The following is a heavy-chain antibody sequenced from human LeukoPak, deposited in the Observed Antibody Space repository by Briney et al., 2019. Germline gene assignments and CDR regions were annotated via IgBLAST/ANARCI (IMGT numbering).Heavy chain of an antibody. V-gene: IGHV1-2*02. J-gene: IGHJ6*03. D-gene: IGHD5-18*01. CDR1: GYTFTGYY. Sequence: GASVKVSCKASGYTFTGYYIHRVRQAPGQGLEWMGWINPNSGGTNYAQKFQGRVTMTRDTSISTAYMELSRLRSDDTAVYYRARGDTAMAYYYYYYMDVWGKGTTVTVSS. CDR3: ARGDTAMAYYYYYYMDV. CDR2: INPNSGGT.